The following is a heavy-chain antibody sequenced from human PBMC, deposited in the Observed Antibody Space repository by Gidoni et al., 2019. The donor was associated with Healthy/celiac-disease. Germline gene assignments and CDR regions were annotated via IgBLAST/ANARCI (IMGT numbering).Heavy chain of an antibody. CDR1: GFTFSSYS. CDR3: ARDSVYYYGSGSFWY. CDR2: ISSSSSYI. J-gene: IGHJ4*02. Sequence: EVQLVESGGGLVKPGGSLRLSCAASGFTFSSYSMNWVRQAPGKGLEWVSSISSSSSYIYYADSVKGRFTISRDNAKNSLYLQMNSLRAEDTAVYYCARDSVYYYGSGSFWYWGQGTLVTVSS. D-gene: IGHD3-10*01. V-gene: IGHV3-21*01.